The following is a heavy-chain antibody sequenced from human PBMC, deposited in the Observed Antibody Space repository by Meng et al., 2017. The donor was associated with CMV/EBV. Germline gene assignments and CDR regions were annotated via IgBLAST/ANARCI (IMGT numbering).Heavy chain of an antibody. CDR1: GGTFNTYS. D-gene: IGHD1-26*01. CDR3: ARDGPGGGNYCLF. CDR2: TIPLLDSP. Sequence: SVKVSCKISGGTFNTYSITWVRQAPGQGFGLMGLTIPLLDSPSYAQKFRGRVSITTNESTSTVAMELTSLTSEDTAVYYCARDGPGGGNYCLFWGQGTLVTVSS. J-gene: IGHJ4*02. V-gene: IGHV1-69*16.